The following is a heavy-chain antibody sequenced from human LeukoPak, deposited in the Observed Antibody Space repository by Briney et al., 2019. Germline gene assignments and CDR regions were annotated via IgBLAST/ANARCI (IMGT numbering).Heavy chain of an antibody. CDR3: AKELGSGWSLRGLDY. D-gene: IGHD6-19*01. Sequence: GGSLRLSCAASGFTFSSYGMHWVRQAPGKGLEWVAVIWYDGSNKYYADSVKGRFTISRDNSKNTLYLQMNSLRAEDTAVYYCAKELGSGWSLRGLDYWGQGTLGTVSS. V-gene: IGHV3-33*06. J-gene: IGHJ4*02. CDR2: IWYDGSNK. CDR1: GFTFSSYG.